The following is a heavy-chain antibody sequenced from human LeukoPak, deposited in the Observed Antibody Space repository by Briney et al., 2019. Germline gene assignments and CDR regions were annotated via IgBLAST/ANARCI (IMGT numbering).Heavy chain of an antibody. J-gene: IGHJ4*02. CDR2: ISGSGDYP. Sequence: GGSLRLSCEASGFTFNNYAMTWVRQAPGKGLEWFSAISGSGDYPYYGDSVKGRFTISRDNSRNTLYLQMNSLRAEDTAVYYCARYSASRRCFDNWGQGTLVTVSS. V-gene: IGHV3-23*01. CDR3: ARYSASRRCFDN. D-gene: IGHD1-26*01. CDR1: GFTFNNYA.